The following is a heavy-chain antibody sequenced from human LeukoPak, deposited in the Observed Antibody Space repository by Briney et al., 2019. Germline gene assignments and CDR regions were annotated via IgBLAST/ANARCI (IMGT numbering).Heavy chain of an antibody. CDR1: GYIFTDYY. CDR2: INPNSGGT. CDR3: TRGVAVTNSRHFDL. Sequence: ASVKVSCKASGYIFTDYYIHWVRQTPGQGLERMGWINPNSGGTNYGQKFQGRVTMTRDTSISTTYMEVASLTSDDTAIYYCTRGVAVTNSRHFDLWGQGTLVIVSS. J-gene: IGHJ4*02. V-gene: IGHV1-2*02. D-gene: IGHD2-21*02.